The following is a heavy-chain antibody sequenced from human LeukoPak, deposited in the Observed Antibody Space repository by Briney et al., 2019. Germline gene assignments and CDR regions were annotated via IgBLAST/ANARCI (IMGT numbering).Heavy chain of an antibody. CDR3: ARSLQEDYYDSSGFDAFDI. CDR2: INHSGST. J-gene: IGHJ3*02. D-gene: IGHD3-22*01. Sequence: SETLSLTCAVYGGSFSGYYWSWIRQPPGKGLEWIGEINHSGSTNYNPSLKSRVTISVDTSKNQFSLKLSSVTAADTAVYYCARSLQEDYYDSSGFDAFDIWGQGTMVTVSS. V-gene: IGHV4-34*01. CDR1: GGSFSGYY.